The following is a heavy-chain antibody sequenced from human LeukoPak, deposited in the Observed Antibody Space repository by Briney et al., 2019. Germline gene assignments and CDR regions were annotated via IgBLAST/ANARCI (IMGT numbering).Heavy chain of an antibody. J-gene: IGHJ4*02. CDR2: IYYSGST. D-gene: IGHD3-10*01. Sequence: SETLPLTCTVSGGSISSYYWSWIRQPPGKGLEWIGYIYYSGSTNYNPSLKSRVTISVDTSKNQFSLKLSSVTAADTAVYYCAREGPYYYGSGTLGYWGQGTLVTVSS. CDR3: AREGPYYYGSGTLGY. V-gene: IGHV4-59*01. CDR1: GGSISSYY.